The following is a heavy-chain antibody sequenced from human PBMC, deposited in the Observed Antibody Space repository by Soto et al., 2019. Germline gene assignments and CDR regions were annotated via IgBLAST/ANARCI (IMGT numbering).Heavy chain of an antibody. CDR1: GFTFDDNA. Sequence: GGSLRLSCAVSGFTFDDNAMHWDRQAPEKGLEWVSGINWKSDIGYADSVKGRFTISRDNAENSLYLQMNSLRAEDTALYYCAISQDRGGRTTFIYWGQGXQVTVYS. D-gene: IGHD3-16*01. J-gene: IGHJ4*02. CDR3: AISQDRGGRTTFIY. V-gene: IGHV3-9*01. CDR2: INWKSDI.